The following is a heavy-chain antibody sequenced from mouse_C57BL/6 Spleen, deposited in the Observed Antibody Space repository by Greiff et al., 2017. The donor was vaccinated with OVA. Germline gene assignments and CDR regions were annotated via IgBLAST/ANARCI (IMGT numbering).Heavy chain of an antibody. J-gene: IGHJ2*01. CDR1: GYTFTDYN. V-gene: IGHV1-18*01. CDR3: ARDYGSRGGYYFDY. D-gene: IGHD1-1*01. Sequence: EVQLQESGPELVKPGASVKIPCKASGYTFTDYNMDWVKQSHGKSLEWIGDINPNNGGTIYNQKFKGKATLTVDKSSSTAYMELRSLTSEDTAVYYCARDYGSRGGYYFDYWGQGTTLTVSS. CDR2: INPNNGGT.